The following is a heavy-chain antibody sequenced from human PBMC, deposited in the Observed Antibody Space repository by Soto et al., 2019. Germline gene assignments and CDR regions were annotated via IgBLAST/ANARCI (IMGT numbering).Heavy chain of an antibody. CDR3: ARDQASGRYFDWLSNPAYYYYGMDV. V-gene: IGHV1-18*04. CDR2: ISAYNGNT. J-gene: IGHJ6*02. D-gene: IGHD3-9*01. CDR1: GYTFTSYG. Sequence: ASVKVSCKASGYTFTSYGISWVRQAPGQGLEWMGWISAYNGNTNYAQKLQGRVTMTTDTSTSTAYMELRSQTSDDTAVYYYARDQASGRYFDWLSNPAYYYYGMDVWGQGTTVTVAS.